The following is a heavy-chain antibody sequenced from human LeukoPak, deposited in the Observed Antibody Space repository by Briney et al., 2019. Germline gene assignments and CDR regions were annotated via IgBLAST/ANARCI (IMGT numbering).Heavy chain of an antibody. D-gene: IGHD2-21*02. J-gene: IGHJ4*01. CDR2: INSDGTIT. CDR1: GFTLSTYW. V-gene: IGHV3-74*01. CDR3: ARAHVVVTATFDL. Sequence: GGSLRLSCAASGFTLSTYWMLWVRQAPGKGPVWVSRINSDGTITDYGDSVKGRFSISRDTAKDTLYLQMNSLRAEDTAVYYCARAHVVVTATFDLWGQGTLVTVSS.